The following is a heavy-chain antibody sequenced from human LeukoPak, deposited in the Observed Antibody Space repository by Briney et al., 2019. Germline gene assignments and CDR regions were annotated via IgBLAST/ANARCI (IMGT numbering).Heavy chain of an antibody. J-gene: IGHJ6*02. Sequence: GGSLRLSCAASGFTFDDYAMHWVWQAPGKGLEWVSGISWNSGSIGYADSVKGRFTISRDNAKNSLYLQMNSLRAEDTALYYCAKSRDSFDYYYYGMDVWGQGTTVTVSS. V-gene: IGHV3-9*01. CDR3: AKSRDSFDYYYYGMDV. CDR1: GFTFDDYA. D-gene: IGHD5-24*01. CDR2: ISWNSGSI.